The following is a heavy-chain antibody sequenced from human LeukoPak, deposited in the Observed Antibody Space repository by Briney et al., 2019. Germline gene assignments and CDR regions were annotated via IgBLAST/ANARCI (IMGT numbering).Heavy chain of an antibody. D-gene: IGHD2-2*01. CDR1: GFTFSRYG. V-gene: IGHV3-30*02. CDR3: AKDRCSSSTCREAFEI. J-gene: IGHJ3*02. Sequence: GGSLRLSCAVSGFTFSRYGMHWIRQAPGKGMEWVAFIWYDGKNDQEYAESVKGRFTISRDNSKNILYLQMNSLRTEDTAMYYCAKDRCSSSTCREAFEIWGQGTLVTVSS. CDR2: IWYDGKNDQ.